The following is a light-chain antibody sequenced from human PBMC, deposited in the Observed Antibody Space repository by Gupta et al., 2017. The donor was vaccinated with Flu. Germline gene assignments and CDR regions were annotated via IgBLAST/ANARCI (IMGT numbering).Light chain of an antibody. CDR1: QNDNSS. J-gene: IGKJ1*01. Sequence: PATLSVFPCERVTLSCRTSQNDNSSIAWYQQTAGQAPRLLISGASTRATGIAARISGSGSGTDFTLTISSLQSEDFAVYYYQQYNRWPRTFGQGTKVEIK. CDR2: GAS. CDR3: QQYNRWPRT. V-gene: IGKV3-15*01.